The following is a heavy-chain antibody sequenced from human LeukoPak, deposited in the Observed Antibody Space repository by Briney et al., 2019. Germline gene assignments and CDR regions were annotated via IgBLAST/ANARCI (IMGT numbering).Heavy chain of an antibody. CDR3: ARDQEGFDY. CDR1: GYTFTSNY. Sequence: ASVKVSCKASGYTFTSNYIHWVRQAPGQGLEWMGMIYPRDGSTSYAQKFQGRVSVTRDTSTSTVHMELSGLRSEDTAVYYCARDQEGFDYWGQGTLVTVSS. V-gene: IGHV1-46*01. CDR2: IYPRDGST. J-gene: IGHJ4*02.